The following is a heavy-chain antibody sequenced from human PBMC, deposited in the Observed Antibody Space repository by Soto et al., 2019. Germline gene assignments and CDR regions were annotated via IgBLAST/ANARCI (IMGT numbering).Heavy chain of an antibody. D-gene: IGHD5-12*01. CDR1: GYTFTGYY. V-gene: IGHV1-2*04. J-gene: IGHJ4*02. Sequence: QVQLVQSGAEVKKPGASVKVSCKASGYTFTGYYMHWVRQAPGQGLEWMGWINPNSGGTNYAQKIQGWVTMTRDTAISTAYMELSRLRSDDTAVYYCARAVGYTYFDYWGQGTLVTVSS. CDR3: ARAVGYTYFDY. CDR2: INPNSGGT.